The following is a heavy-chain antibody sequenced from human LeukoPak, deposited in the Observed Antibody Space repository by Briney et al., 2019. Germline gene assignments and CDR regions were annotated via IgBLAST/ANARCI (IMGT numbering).Heavy chain of an antibody. V-gene: IGHV3-23*01. D-gene: IGHD3-22*01. Sequence: PGGSLRLSCAASGFTFSSYGMSWVRQAPGKGLEWVSAISGSGGSTYYADSVKGRFTISRDNSKNTLYLQMNSLRAEDTAVYYCAKGRITMIGGPYYFDYWGQGTLVTVSS. J-gene: IGHJ4*02. CDR2: ISGSGGST. CDR1: GFTFSSYG. CDR3: AKGRITMIGGPYYFDY.